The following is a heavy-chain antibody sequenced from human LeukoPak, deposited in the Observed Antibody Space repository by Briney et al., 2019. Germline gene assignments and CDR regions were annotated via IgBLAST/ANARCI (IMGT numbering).Heavy chain of an antibody. V-gene: IGHV4-59*01. J-gene: IGHJ5*02. D-gene: IGHD1/OR15-1a*01. Sequence: PSETLSLTCTVSGGSISSYYWSWIRQPPGKGLEWIGYISYTGSTNYNPSLKSRVTISVDTSKNQFSLRLSSVTAADTAVYYCASQNKRNWFDPWGQGTLVTVSP. CDR3: ASQNKRNWFDP. CDR1: GGSISSYY. CDR2: ISYTGST.